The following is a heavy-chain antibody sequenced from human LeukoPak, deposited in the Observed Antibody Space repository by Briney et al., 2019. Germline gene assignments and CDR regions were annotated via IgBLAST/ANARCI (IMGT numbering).Heavy chain of an antibody. V-gene: IGHV4-34*01. CDR3: VSEGGDFDY. D-gene: IGHD2-15*01. CDR2: INHSGST. Sequence: SETLSLTCAVYGGSFNNYFWSWIRQPPGTGLEWIGEINHSGSTNYNPSLKSRVTISVDTSKNQFSLKLSSVTAADTAVYYCVSEGGDFDYWGQGTLVTVPS. CDR1: GGSFNNYF. J-gene: IGHJ4*02.